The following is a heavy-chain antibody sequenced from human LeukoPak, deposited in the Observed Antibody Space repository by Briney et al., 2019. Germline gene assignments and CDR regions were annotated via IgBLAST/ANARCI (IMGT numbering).Heavy chain of an antibody. CDR3: AKDRGYCSSTSCYGGFDY. D-gene: IGHD2-2*01. CDR2: ISGGGDNT. J-gene: IGHJ4*02. CDR1: GFTFSSSA. Sequence: GGSLRLSCAASGFTFSSSAMSWVRQAPGKGLEWVSAISGGGDNTYYADSVKGRFTISRDKSKNTLYLQMNSLRAEDTALYYCAKDRGYCSSTSCYGGFDYWGQGTLVTVSS. V-gene: IGHV3-23*01.